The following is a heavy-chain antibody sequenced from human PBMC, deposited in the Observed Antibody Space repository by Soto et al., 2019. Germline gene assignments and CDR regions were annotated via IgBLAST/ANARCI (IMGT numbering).Heavy chain of an antibody. D-gene: IGHD2-15*01. V-gene: IGHV1-69*13. J-gene: IGHJ4*02. CDR1: GGTFSSYA. CDR2: IIPIFGTA. Sequence: EASVKVSCKASGGTFSSYAISWVRQAPGQGLEWMGGIIPIFGTANYAQKFQGRVTITADESTSTAYMELSSLRSEDTAVYYCARWVEDPLYYYDCWGQGTLVTVSS. CDR3: ARWVEDPLYYYDC.